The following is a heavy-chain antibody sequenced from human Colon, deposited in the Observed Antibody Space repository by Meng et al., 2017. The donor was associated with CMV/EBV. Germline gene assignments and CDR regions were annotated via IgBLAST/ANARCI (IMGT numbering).Heavy chain of an antibody. CDR3: ARSGGWHSPFDY. CDR2: IMHVGTT. J-gene: IGHJ4*02. V-gene: IGHV4-38-2*01. D-gene: IGHD3-10*01. CDR1: GHSISTAYF. Sequence: SETLSLTCVVSGHSISTAYFWGWIRQSPGKGLEWIGSIMHVGTTYYNPSLKSRATISVETSKNQFSLKLTSVTAGDTAVYYCARSGGWHSPFDYWGQGTLVTVSS.